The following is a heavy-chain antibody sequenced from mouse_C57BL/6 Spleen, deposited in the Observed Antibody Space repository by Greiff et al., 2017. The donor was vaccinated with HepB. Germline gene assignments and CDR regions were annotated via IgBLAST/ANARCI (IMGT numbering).Heavy chain of an antibody. CDR1: GFTFSSYA. CDR2: ISDGGSYT. D-gene: IGHD2-1*01. Sequence: EVKLMESGGGLVKPGGSLKLSCAASGFTFSSYAMSWVRQTPEKRLEWVATISDGGSYTYYPDNVKGRFTISRDNAENNLYLQMSHLKSEDTAMYYCAREDYGNLFDYWGQGTTLTVSS. CDR3: AREDYGNLFDY. J-gene: IGHJ2*01. V-gene: IGHV5-4*01.